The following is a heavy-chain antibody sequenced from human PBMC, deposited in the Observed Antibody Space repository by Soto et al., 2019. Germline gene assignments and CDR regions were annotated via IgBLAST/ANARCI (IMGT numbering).Heavy chain of an antibody. CDR3: AKANPYYGSGI. Sequence: HPGGSLRLSCAASGFTFSSYGMHWVRQAPGKGLEWVAVIWYDGSNKYYAESVKGRFTISRDNSKNTLYLQMNSLRAEDTAVYYCAKANPYYGSGIWGQGTLVTVSS. CDR1: GFTFSSYG. J-gene: IGHJ4*02. D-gene: IGHD3-10*01. CDR2: IWYDGSNK. V-gene: IGHV3-33*06.